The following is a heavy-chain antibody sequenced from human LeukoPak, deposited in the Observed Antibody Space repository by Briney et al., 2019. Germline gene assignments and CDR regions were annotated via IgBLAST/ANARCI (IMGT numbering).Heavy chain of an antibody. CDR3: AKQKTRDDAFDI. J-gene: IGHJ3*02. V-gene: IGHV3-9*01. CDR1: GFTFVDYA. CDR2: ISWNSGSI. Sequence: GGSLRLSCAASGFTFVDYAMHWVRQAPGKGLEWVSGISWNSGSIGYADSVKGRFTISRDNAKNSLYLQMNSLRAEDTALYYCAKQKTRDDAFDIWGQGKMVTVSS.